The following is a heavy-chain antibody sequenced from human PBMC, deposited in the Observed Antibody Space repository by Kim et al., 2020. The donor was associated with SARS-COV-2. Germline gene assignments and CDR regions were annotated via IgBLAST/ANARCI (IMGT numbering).Heavy chain of an antibody. J-gene: IGHJ5*02. CDR3: ARDRVVVTAIGGWFDP. V-gene: IGHV1-3*01. Sequence: KFQGRVTITRDTSASTAYMELSSLRSEDTAVYYCARDRVVVTAIGGWFDPWGQGTLVTVSS. D-gene: IGHD2-21*02.